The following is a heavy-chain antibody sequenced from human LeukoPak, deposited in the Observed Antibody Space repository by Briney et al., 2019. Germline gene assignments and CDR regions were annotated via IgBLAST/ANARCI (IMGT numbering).Heavy chain of an antibody. CDR1: GFTFSSYS. J-gene: IGHJ3*02. V-gene: IGHV3-23*01. Sequence: GGSLRLSCAASGFTFSSYSMNWVRQAPGKGLNWVSTISGTGDSTYYADSVKGRFTISRDNSKNTLYLQMNSLRAEDTAVYFCAKGGNAFDIWGQGTMVTVSS. CDR2: ISGTGDST. D-gene: IGHD6-13*01. CDR3: AKGGNAFDI.